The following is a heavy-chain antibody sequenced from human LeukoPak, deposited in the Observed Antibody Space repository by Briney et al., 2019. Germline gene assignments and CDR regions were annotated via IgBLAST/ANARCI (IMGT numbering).Heavy chain of an antibody. CDR2: ITAGGGGA. V-gene: IGHV3-23*01. Sequence: PGGSLRLSCAASGFSFSSYAMTWVRQAPGKGLEWVSTITAGGGGAYYADSVKGRFTISRDNSKNTLCLQMNSLTAEDTAIYYCARTTTVTTKRFQHWGQGTLVTVSS. D-gene: IGHD4-17*01. CDR1: GFSFSSYA. J-gene: IGHJ1*01. CDR3: ARTTTVTTKRFQH.